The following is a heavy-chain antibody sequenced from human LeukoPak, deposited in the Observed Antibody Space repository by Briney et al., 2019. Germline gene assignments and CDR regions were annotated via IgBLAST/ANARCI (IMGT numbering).Heavy chain of an antibody. CDR2: IGGRGGST. CDR1: GFTFSSYW. D-gene: IGHD3-16*01. V-gene: IGHV3-23*01. CDR3: GKEGGA. J-gene: IGHJ5*02. Sequence: GGSLRLSCAASGFTFSSYWMTWVRQAPGKGPEWVSAIGGRGGSTYYADSLGGRFTISRDNSKDMVYLQMNSLKVEDTATYYCGKEGGAWGQGTKVTVSS.